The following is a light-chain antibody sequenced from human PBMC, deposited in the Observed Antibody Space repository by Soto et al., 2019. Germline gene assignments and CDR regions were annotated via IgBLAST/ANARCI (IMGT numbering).Light chain of an antibody. CDR2: DNN. CDR1: SSNIGSNY. V-gene: IGLV1-51*01. CDR3: GTWDSSLSAVV. Sequence: QSVLTQPPSVSAAPGQKVTISCSGSSSNIGSNYVSWYQQLPGTAPKLLIYDNNKRPSGIPDRFSGSKSGTPATLGITGLQTGDEADYYCGTWDSSLSAVVFGGGTKLTVL. J-gene: IGLJ2*01.